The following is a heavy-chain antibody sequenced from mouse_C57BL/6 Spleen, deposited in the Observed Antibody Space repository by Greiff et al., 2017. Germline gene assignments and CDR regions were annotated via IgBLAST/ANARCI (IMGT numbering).Heavy chain of an antibody. D-gene: IGHD1-1*01. J-gene: IGHJ3*01. CDR1: GFTFSDYG. Sequence: DVHLVESGGGLVKPGGSLKLSCAASGFTFSDYGMHWVRQAPEKGLEWVAYISSGSSTINYADTVKGRVTISRDNATNTLYLQMTSLRSEDTAMYYCARDYGSSGSWFAYWGQGTLVTVSA. V-gene: IGHV5-17*01. CDR3: ARDYGSSGSWFAY. CDR2: ISSGSSTI.